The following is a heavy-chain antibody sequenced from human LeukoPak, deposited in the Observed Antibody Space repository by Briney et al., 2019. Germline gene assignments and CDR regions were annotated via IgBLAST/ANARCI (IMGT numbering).Heavy chain of an antibody. Sequence: PSETLSLTCTVSGGSVSSGGHYWSWIRQPPGKGLEWIGYIYYSGSTNYNPPLKSRVTISVDTSKNQFSLKVSSVTAADTAVYYCARSRDGYNYYYYYGMDVWGQGTTVTVSS. CDR1: GGSVSSGGHY. D-gene: IGHD5-24*01. CDR2: IYYSGST. V-gene: IGHV4-61*08. J-gene: IGHJ6*02. CDR3: ARSRDGYNYYYYYGMDV.